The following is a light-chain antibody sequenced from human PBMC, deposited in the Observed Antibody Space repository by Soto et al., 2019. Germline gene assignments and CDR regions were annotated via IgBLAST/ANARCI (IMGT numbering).Light chain of an antibody. CDR3: SSYTSSSPYV. CDR1: SSDVGGYNY. V-gene: IGLV2-14*01. J-gene: IGLJ1*01. CDR2: EVS. Sequence: QSALTQPASVSGSPGRSITISCTGTSSDVGGYNYVSWYQQHPGKAPKLMIYEVSNRPSGVSNRFSGSKSGNTASLTISGLQAEDEADYYCSSYTSSSPYVFGTGTKVT.